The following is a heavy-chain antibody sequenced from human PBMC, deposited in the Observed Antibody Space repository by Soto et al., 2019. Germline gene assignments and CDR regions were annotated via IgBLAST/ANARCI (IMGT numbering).Heavy chain of an antibody. CDR3: ARKHSLDYIRWGLDP. D-gene: IGHD4-4*01. CDR2: INPNSGGT. J-gene: IGHJ5*02. Sequence: ASVKVSCKASGYTFTGYYMHWVRQAPGQGLEWMGWINPNSGGTNYAQKFQGWVTMTRDTSISTAYMELSRLRSDDTAVYYCARKHSLDYIRWGLDPWGQGTLVTVSS. CDR1: GYTFTGYY. V-gene: IGHV1-2*04.